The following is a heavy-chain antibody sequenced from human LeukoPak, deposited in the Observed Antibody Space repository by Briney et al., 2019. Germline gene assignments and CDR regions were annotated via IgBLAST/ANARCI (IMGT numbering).Heavy chain of an antibody. CDR3: ARDGPVPAAIEVYHYMDV. CDR1: GYTFTSYG. CDR2: ISAYNGNT. D-gene: IGHD2-2*02. V-gene: IGHV1-18*01. Sequence: ASVKVSCKASGYTFTSYGISWVRQAPGQGLEWMGWISAYNGNTNYAQKLQDRVTMTTDTSTSTAYMELRSLRSDDTAVYYCARDGPVPAAIEVYHYMDVWGKGTTVTVSS. J-gene: IGHJ6*03.